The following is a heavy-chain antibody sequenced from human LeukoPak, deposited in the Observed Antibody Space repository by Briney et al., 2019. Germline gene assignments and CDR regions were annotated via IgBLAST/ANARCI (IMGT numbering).Heavy chain of an antibody. CDR2: IYYSGST. CDR1: GGSISSYY. Sequence: SETLSLTCTVSGGSISSYYWSWIRQPPGKGLEWIGYIYYSGSTNYNPSLKSRVTISVDTSKNQFSLKLSSVTAADTAVYYCARKRRDGYNTDYWGQGTLVTVSS. V-gene: IGHV4-59*01. CDR3: ARKRRDGYNTDY. D-gene: IGHD5-24*01. J-gene: IGHJ4*02.